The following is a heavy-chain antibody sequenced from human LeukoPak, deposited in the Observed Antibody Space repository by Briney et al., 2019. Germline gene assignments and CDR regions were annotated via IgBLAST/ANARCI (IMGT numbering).Heavy chain of an antibody. CDR1: GFTFSNYA. D-gene: IGHD4/OR15-4a*01. CDR2: IIGSGSST. CDR3: AKGPSAVTMLLQH. Sequence: GGSLRLSCAASGFTFSNYAMSWVRQAPGKGLEWVSSIIGSGSSTYYADSVKGRFTISRDNSRNTVYLQMNSLRADDTAVYFCAKGPSAVTMLLQHWGQGTLVTVSS. V-gene: IGHV3-23*01. J-gene: IGHJ1*01.